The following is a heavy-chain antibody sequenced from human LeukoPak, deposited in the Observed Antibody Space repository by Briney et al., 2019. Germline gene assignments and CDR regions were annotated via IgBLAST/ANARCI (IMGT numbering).Heavy chain of an antibody. CDR2: IRYDGSNK. CDR3: AKESGLRFLEWLFDY. Sequence: PGGSLRLSCAASGFTFSSYGMHWVRQAPGKGLEWVAFIRYDGSNKYYADSVKGQFTISRDNSKNTLYLQMNSLRAEDTAVYYCAKESGLRFLEWLFDYWGQGTLVTVSS. V-gene: IGHV3-30*02. D-gene: IGHD3-3*01. CDR1: GFTFSSYG. J-gene: IGHJ4*02.